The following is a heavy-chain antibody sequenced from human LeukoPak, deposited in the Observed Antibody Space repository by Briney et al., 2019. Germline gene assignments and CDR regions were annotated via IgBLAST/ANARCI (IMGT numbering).Heavy chain of an antibody. V-gene: IGHV1-8*01. Sequence: ASVKVSCKASGYTFTSYDVNWVRQATGQGLEWIGWMNPDSGNTGYAQKFQGRVTMTRNTSISTAYMELSNLRSEDTAVYYCARGPYYYGSGNYYLNYWGQGTLVTVSS. CDR1: GYTFTSYD. J-gene: IGHJ4*02. D-gene: IGHD3-10*01. CDR2: MNPDSGNT. CDR3: ARGPYYYGSGNYYLNY.